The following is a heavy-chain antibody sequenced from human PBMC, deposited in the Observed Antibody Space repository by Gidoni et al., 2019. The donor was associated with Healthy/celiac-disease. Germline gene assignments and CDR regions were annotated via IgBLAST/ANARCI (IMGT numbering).Heavy chain of an antibody. D-gene: IGHD5-18*01. CDR2: ISSNGGST. CDR3: VKDRRGYSYGFYYYYGMDV. V-gene: IGHV3-64D*06. Sequence: EVQLVESGGGLVQPGGSLRLSCSASGFTFSSYAMHWVRQAPGKGLEYVSAISSNGGSTYYADSVKGRFTISRDNSKNTLYLQMSSLRAEDTAVYYCVKDRRGYSYGFYYYYGMDVWGQGTTVTVSS. J-gene: IGHJ6*02. CDR1: GFTFSSYA.